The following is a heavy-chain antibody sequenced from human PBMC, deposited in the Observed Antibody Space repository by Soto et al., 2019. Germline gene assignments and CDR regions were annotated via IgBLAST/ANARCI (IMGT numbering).Heavy chain of an antibody. CDR3: ARDFWSGYSKAYYYYGMDV. V-gene: IGHV3-48*02. J-gene: IGHJ6*02. CDR1: GFTFSSYS. Sequence: GGSLRLSCAASGFTFSSYSMNWVRQAPGKGLEWVSYISSCSSTIYYADSVKGRFTISRDNAKNSLYLQMNSLRDEDTAVYYCARDFWSGYSKAYYYYGMDVWGQGTTVTV. CDR2: ISSCSSTI. D-gene: IGHD3-3*01.